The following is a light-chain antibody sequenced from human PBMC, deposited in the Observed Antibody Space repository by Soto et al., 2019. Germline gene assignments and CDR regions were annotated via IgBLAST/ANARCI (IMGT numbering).Light chain of an antibody. Sequence: IVLTQSPGTLSLSPGERATLSCRASQSVSDNYLAWYQQKPGQAPSLLIYGAASRATAIPDRFSGSGSGTDFTLTISRLEPEDFAVYYCQQYGSSPPYTFGQGTKLEIK. CDR2: GAA. CDR3: QQYGSSPPYT. J-gene: IGKJ2*01. CDR1: QSVSDNY. V-gene: IGKV3-20*01.